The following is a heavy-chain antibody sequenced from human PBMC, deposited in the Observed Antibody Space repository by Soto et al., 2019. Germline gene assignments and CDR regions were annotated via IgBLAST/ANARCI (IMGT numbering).Heavy chain of an antibody. J-gene: IGHJ3*02. CDR1: GDSGSSGTVV. CDR3: AGGIYDTSVGTAFDI. D-gene: IGHD1-1*01. V-gene: IGHV6-1*01. CDR2: TYYRSRWYH. Sequence: PSQTLSLTCAISGDSGSSGTVVWNLIRLSPSRGLEWLGRTYYRSRWYHEYVVFLQSRISINPDTSKNHYTLQLNSVTPEDTAVYYCAGGIYDTSVGTAFDIWGQGTKVTVSS.